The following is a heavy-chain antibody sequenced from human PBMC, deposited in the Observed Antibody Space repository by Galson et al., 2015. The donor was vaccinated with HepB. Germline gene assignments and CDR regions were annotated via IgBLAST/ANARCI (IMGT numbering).Heavy chain of an antibody. Sequence: SVKVSCKASGYTFTSYAMHWVRQAPGQRLEWMGWINAGNDNTKYSQKFQGRITITRDTSASTAYMELSSLRSEDTAVYYCARIIAAEDDAFDIWGQGTMVTVSS. CDR1: GYTFTSYA. CDR2: INAGNDNT. CDR3: ARIIAAEDDAFDI. V-gene: IGHV1-3*01. D-gene: IGHD6-13*01. J-gene: IGHJ3*02.